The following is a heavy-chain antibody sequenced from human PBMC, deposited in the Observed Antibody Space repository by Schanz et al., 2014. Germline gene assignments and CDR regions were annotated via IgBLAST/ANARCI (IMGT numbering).Heavy chain of an antibody. J-gene: IGHJ4*02. CDR1: GFSFSSYA. V-gene: IGHV3-23*04. Sequence: EVQLVESGGGLVKPGGSLRLSCAASGFSFSSYAMGWVRQARGKGLEWVSAMNESHSTIYYADSVRGRFTISRDNAENTLFLQMNSLRAEDTAVYYCARGGPAYYFDDWGQGTLVTVSS. CDR2: MNESHSTI. CDR3: ARGGPAYYFDD.